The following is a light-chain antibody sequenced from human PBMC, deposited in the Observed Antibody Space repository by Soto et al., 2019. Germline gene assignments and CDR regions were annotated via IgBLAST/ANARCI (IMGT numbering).Light chain of an antibody. CDR1: SSSIGSNY. CDR2: RDN. Sequence: QSVLTQPPSASGTPGQRVTISCSGSSSSIGSNYVYWYRQFPGTAPKLLIHRDNQRPSGVPDRFAGSKSGSSASLAISGLRSEDGADNYWAAWVASLTGLIFAGGTKLTV. V-gene: IGLV1-47*01. CDR3: AAWVASLTGLI. J-gene: IGLJ2*01.